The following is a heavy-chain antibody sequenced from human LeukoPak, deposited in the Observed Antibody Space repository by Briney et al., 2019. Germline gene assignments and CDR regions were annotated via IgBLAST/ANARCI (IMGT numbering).Heavy chain of an antibody. CDR3: ARHRAYSSSSPFDY. J-gene: IGHJ4*02. CDR1: GGSISSLY. CDR2: IYYTGST. D-gene: IGHD6-6*01. V-gene: IGHV4-59*08. Sequence: PSETLSLTCSVSGGSISSLYWSWIRQPPGKGLEWIGYIYYTGSTNYNPSLKSRVTMFVDMPKNQFSLRLSSATAADTAVYYCARHRAYSSSSPFDYWGQGTLVTVSS.